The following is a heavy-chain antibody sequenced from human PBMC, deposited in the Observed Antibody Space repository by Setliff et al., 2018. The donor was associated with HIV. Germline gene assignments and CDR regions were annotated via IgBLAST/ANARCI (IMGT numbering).Heavy chain of an antibody. CDR2: IFYSGST. CDR3: RTGDTSVEWYFDL. CDR1: GGSISSSSYY. D-gene: IGHD7-27*01. Sequence: ASETLSLTCTVSGGSISSSSYYWGWVRQPPGKGLEWIGSIFYSGSTYYNPSLKSRVTISVDTSKNQFSLRLSSVTAADTAVYYCRTGDTSVEWYFDLWGRGTLVTVSS. J-gene: IGHJ2*01. V-gene: IGHV4-39*01.